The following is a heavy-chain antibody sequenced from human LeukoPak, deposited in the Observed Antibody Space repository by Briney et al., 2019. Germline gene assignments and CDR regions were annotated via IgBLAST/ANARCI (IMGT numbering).Heavy chain of an antibody. Sequence: PSETLSLTCTVSGGSISTYYWIWIRQPPGKGLEWIGYVYYSGSTNYNPSLKSRVTISVDTSKNQFSLKLSSVTAADTAVYYCASWGERSYWGQGTLVTVSS. CDR3: ASWGERSY. CDR1: GGSISTYY. CDR2: VYYSGST. V-gene: IGHV4-59*01. D-gene: IGHD3-16*01. J-gene: IGHJ4*02.